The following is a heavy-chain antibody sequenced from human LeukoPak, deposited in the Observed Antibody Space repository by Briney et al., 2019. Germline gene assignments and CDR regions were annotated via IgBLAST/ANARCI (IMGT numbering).Heavy chain of an antibody. D-gene: IGHD3-22*01. CDR2: IRPDGSEK. Sequence: QTGGSLRLSCVASGFTFSTYGVHWVRQAPGKGLEWVASIRPDGSEKYYVDSVKGRFTISRDNAKNSLYLQMNSLRAEDTAVFYCARVPGDGGYFDFWGQGTLVTVSS. J-gene: IGHJ4*02. CDR1: GFTFSTYG. CDR3: ARVPGDGGYFDF. V-gene: IGHV3-7*01.